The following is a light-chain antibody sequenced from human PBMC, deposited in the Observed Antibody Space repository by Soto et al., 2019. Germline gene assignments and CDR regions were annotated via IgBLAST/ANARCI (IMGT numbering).Light chain of an antibody. CDR3: QSYDSSLSGMV. Sequence: QSVLTQPPSVSGAPGQRVTISCTGRSSNIGAGYEVHWYQQLPGTAPQLLIYGERYRPAGVPDRFSGSKSGTSVSLAITGLQTEDEADYHCQSYDSSLSGMVFGGGTKVTVL. V-gene: IGLV1-40*01. J-gene: IGLJ3*02. CDR2: GER. CDR1: SSNIGAGYE.